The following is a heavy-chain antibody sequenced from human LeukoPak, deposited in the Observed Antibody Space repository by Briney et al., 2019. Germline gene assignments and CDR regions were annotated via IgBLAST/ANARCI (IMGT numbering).Heavy chain of an antibody. J-gene: IGHJ4*02. D-gene: IGHD3-10*01. Sequence: SVKVSCKASGGTFSSYAISWVRQAPGQGLEWMGRIIPILGIANYAQKFQGRVTITADKSTSTAYMELSSLRSEDTAVYYCARDPNYYGSGSYYEDYWGQGTLVTVSS. CDR2: IIPILGIA. CDR1: GGTFSSYA. CDR3: ARDPNYYGSGSYYEDY. V-gene: IGHV1-69*04.